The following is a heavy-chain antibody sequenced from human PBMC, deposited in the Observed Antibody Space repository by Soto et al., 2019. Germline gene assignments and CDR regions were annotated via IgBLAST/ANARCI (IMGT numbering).Heavy chain of an antibody. Sequence: EVQLVESGGGLVKPGGSLRLSCAASGFTFSNACMRWVRQAPVKGLEWVGRIKSNTDGGTTDYAAHVNGRFTISRDDSKNKLYLQRISLKTEDTAVYYCTTEKGYGGGGASWGQGTLVTVSS. V-gene: IGHV3-15*01. J-gene: IGHJ5*02. CDR3: TTEKGYGGGGAS. CDR1: GFTFSNAC. CDR2: IKSNTDGGTT. D-gene: IGHD2-15*01.